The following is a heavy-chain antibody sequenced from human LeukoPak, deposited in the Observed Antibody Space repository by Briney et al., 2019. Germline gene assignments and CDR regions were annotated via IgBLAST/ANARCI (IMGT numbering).Heavy chain of an antibody. CDR2: IRYDGSNK. CDR1: GFTFSSYG. V-gene: IGHV3-30*02. D-gene: IGHD2-15*01. J-gene: IGHJ4*02. Sequence: QTGGSLRLSCAASGFTFSSYGMHWVRQAPGKGLEWVAFIRYDGSNKYYADSVKGRFTISRDNSKNTLYLQMNSLRAEDTAVYYCASQVGGFPAEDYWGQGTLVTVSS. CDR3: ASQVGGFPAEDY.